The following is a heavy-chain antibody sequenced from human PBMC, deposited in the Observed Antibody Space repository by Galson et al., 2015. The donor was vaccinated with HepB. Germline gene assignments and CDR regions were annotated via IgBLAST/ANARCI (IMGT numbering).Heavy chain of an antibody. J-gene: IGHJ6*02. CDR3: ARAAITMIVDFYYYYGMDV. V-gene: IGHV1-69*04. CDR2: IIPILGIA. D-gene: IGHD3-22*01. CDR1: GGTFSSYA. Sequence: SVKVSCKASGGTFSSYAISWVRQAPGQGLEWMGRIIPILGIANYAQKFQGRVTITADKSTSTAYMELSSLRSEDTAVYYCARAAITMIVDFYYYYGMDVWGQGTTVTVSS.